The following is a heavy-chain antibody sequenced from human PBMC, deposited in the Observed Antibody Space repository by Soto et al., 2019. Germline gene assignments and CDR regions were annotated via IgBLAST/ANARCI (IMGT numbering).Heavy chain of an antibody. CDR2: IKSKTDGGTT. CDR1: GFTFSNAW. J-gene: IGHJ3*02. Sequence: PGGSLRLSCAASGFTFSNAWMNWVRQAPGKGLEWVGRIKSKTDGGTTDYAAPVKGRFTISRDDSKNTLYLQMNSLKTEDTAVYYCTTESEYYYDSSGYYRKALDAFDIWGQWTMLTVSS. V-gene: IGHV3-15*07. CDR3: TTESEYYYDSSGYYRKALDAFDI. D-gene: IGHD3-22*01.